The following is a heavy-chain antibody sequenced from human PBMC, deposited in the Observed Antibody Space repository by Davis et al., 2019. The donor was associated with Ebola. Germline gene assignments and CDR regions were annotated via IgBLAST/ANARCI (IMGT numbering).Heavy chain of an antibody. CDR3: ARHVFGSELQWLDH. CDR1: GGSFSGYY. Sequence: SETLSLTCAVYGGSFSGYYWSWIRQPPGKGLEWIGEINHSGSTNYNPSLKSRVTISVDTSKNQFSLKLSSVTAADTAVYYCARHVFGSELQWLDHWGQGTLVTVSS. D-gene: IGHD6-19*01. V-gene: IGHV4-34*01. CDR2: INHSGST. J-gene: IGHJ4*02.